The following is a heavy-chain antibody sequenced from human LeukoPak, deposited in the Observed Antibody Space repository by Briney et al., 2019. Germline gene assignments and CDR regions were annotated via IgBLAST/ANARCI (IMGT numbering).Heavy chain of an antibody. D-gene: IGHD2-15*01. V-gene: IGHV2-70*11. CDR2: IDRDDDK. CDR3: ARSPSGLDCSGGSCYSIFGY. J-gene: IGHJ4*02. Sequence: SGPALVKPTQTLTLTCTFSGFSLSTRGMCVNWIRQPPGKALEWLARIDRDDDKYYRTSLKTRLTISKDTSKNQVVLSMTNMDPVDTATYYCARSPSGLDCSGGSCYSIFGYWGQGSRVTVSS. CDR1: GFSLSTRGMC.